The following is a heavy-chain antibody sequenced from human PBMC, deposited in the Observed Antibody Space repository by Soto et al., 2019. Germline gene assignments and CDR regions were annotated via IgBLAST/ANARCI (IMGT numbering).Heavy chain of an antibody. Sequence: SETLSLTCAVYGGSFSGYYWSWIRQPPGKGLEWIGEINHSGSTNYNPSLKSRVTISVDTSKNQFSLKLSSVTAADTAVYYCARATPTGTRFDPWGQGTLVTVSS. CDR2: INHSGST. CDR3: ARATPTGTRFDP. CDR1: GGSFSGYY. V-gene: IGHV4-34*01. J-gene: IGHJ5*02. D-gene: IGHD1-1*01.